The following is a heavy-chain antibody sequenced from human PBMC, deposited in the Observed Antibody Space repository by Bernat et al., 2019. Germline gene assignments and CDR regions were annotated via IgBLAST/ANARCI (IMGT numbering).Heavy chain of an antibody. J-gene: IGHJ2*01. CDR1: GFTFSSYG. D-gene: IGHD4-17*01. CDR3: ARERGWGRYGDYAPYFDL. CDR2: IWYDGSNK. V-gene: IGHV3-33*01. Sequence: QVQLVESGGGVVQPGRSLRLSCAASGFTFSSYGMHWVRQAPGKGLEWVAVIWYDGSNKYYADSVKGRFTISRDNSKNTMYLQMNSLRAEDTAVYYCARERGWGRYGDYAPYFDLWGSGTLVTVSS.